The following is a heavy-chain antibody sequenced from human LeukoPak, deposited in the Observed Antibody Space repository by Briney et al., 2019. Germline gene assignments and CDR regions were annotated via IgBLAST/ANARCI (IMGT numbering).Heavy chain of an antibody. CDR3: ARDQYDTWSRRGNFDS. V-gene: IGHV3-7*03. CDR2: IKLGGSEK. J-gene: IGHJ4*02. D-gene: IGHD3-3*01. Sequence: GGSLRLSCVASGFTFGKYWMSWVRQAPGKGLGWVANIKLGGSEKNYVDSVKGRFTISRDNTKNSLYLQMNSLRVEDTAVFYCARDQYDTWSRRGNFDSWGQGTLVIVSS. CDR1: GFTFGKYW.